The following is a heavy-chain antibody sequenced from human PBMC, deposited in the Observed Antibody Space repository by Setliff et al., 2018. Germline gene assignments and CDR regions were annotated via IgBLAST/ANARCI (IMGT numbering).Heavy chain of an antibody. J-gene: IGHJ6*03. CDR2: IHSSGTT. CDR1: GGFIYDHY. D-gene: IGHD3-10*01. V-gene: IGHV4-4*07. CDR3: ARGITYYYHMDL. Sequence: PSETLSLTCTVSGGFIYDHYWTWIRQSADKGLEWIGRIHSSGTTNYNPSLKSRATISIDKSKNHFSLRVTSVTAADTAVYFCARGITYYYHMDLWGTGTTVTVSS.